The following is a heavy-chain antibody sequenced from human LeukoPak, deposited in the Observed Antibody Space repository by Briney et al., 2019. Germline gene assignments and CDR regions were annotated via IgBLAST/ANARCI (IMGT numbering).Heavy chain of an antibody. CDR3: ARDKESGDSYFDS. CDR2: INQDGGEK. CDR1: GFTFSRYW. D-gene: IGHD7-27*01. Sequence: PGGSLRLSCVGSGFTFSRYWMTWVRQAPGKGLEWVANINQDGGEKYYVDSVKGRFTISRDNAKNSLFLQMNSLRAEDTAVYYCARDKESGDSYFDSWGQGTLATVSP. V-gene: IGHV3-7*03. J-gene: IGHJ4*02.